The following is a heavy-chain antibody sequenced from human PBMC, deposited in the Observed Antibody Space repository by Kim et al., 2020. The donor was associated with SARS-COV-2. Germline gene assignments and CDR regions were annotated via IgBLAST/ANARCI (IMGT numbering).Heavy chain of an antibody. V-gene: IGHV3-21*01. CDR3: ARDFFVVGSGYTYYYYYGMDV. CDR1: GFTFSSYS. J-gene: IGHJ6*02. Sequence: GGSLRLSCAASGFTFSSYSMNWVRQAPGKGLEWVSSISSSSSYIYYADSVKGRFTISRDNAKNSLYLQMNSLRAEDTAVYYCARDFFVVGSGYTYYYYYGMDVWGQGTTVTVSS. CDR2: ISSSSSYI. D-gene: IGHD3-22*01.